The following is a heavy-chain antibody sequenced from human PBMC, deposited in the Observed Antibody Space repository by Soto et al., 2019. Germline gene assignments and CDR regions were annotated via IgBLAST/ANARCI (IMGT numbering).Heavy chain of an antibody. J-gene: IGHJ6*03. CDR2: IYSGGST. CDR3: ARDRVEEISDYMDV. V-gene: IGHV3-66*01. CDR1: GFTVSSNY. Sequence: PGGSLRLSCAASGFTVSSNYMSWVRQAPGKGLEWVSVIYSGGSTYYADSVKGRFTISRDNSKNTLYLQMNSLRAEDTAVYYCARDRVEEISDYMDVWGKGTTVTVSS. D-gene: IGHD1-1*01.